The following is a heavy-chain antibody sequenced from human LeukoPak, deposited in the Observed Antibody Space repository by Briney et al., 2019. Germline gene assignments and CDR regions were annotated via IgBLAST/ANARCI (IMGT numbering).Heavy chain of an antibody. CDR3: AKGRTYCSGTSCYFFDF. V-gene: IGHV3-23*01. CDR1: GFTFSSYG. Sequence: GGSLRLSCAASGFTFSSYGMSWVRQAPGKGLEWVSGISGSGGSTDYADSVKGRFTISSDNSKKTVYLPMNSLRAEDTAIYYCAKGRTYCSGTSCYFFDFWGQGTLVTVSS. J-gene: IGHJ4*02. CDR2: ISGSGGST. D-gene: IGHD2-15*01.